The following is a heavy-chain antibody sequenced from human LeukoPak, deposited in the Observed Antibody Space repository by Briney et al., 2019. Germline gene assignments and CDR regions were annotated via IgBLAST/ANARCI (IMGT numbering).Heavy chain of an antibody. J-gene: IGHJ5*02. CDR3: TRMSREAPELPDL. CDR2: LSPDGSST. CDR1: GFTFSSYW. D-gene: IGHD1-26*01. Sequence: GGSLRLSCAASGFTFSSYWMQWVRQAPGKGLVWVSRLSPDGSSTTSADTVKGRFTISRDNAKNTLYLQIGSLRADDTAVYYCTRMSREAPELPDLWGQGTLVTVSS. V-gene: IGHV3-74*01.